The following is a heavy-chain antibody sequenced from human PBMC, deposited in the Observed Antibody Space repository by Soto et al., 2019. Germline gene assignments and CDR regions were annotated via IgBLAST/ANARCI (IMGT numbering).Heavy chain of an antibody. D-gene: IGHD6-13*01. CDR3: VRRHVSATGIDWFDP. CDR2: INAANGDT. V-gene: IGHV1-3*01. CDR1: GYTFTSYG. J-gene: IGHJ5*02. Sequence: ASVKVSCKASGYTFTSYGIHRVRQAPGQRLEWMGWINAANGDTKYSPKFQGRVTITRDTSASTAYMELSSLRSEDTAVYYCVRRHVSATGIDWFDPWGQGTLVTVSS.